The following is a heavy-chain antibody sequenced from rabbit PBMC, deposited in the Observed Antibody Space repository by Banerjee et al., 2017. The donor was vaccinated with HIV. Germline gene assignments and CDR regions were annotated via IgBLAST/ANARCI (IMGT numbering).Heavy chain of an antibody. V-gene: IGHV1S47*01. CDR1: GFDFSSYG. CDR3: VSYDDYGDRNL. J-gene: IGHJ4*01. CDR2: IDPVFGST. Sequence: QEQLVESGGGLVQPGGSLKLSCKASGFDFSSYGVSWVRQAPGKGLEWIGYIDPVFGSTLYADWVNGRFTISSHNAQNTLYLQLNSLTAADTATYFCVSYDDYGDRNLWGQGTLVTVS. D-gene: IGHD2-1*01.